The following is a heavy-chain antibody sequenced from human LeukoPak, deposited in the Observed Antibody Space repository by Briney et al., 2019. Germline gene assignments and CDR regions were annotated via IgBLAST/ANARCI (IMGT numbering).Heavy chain of an antibody. J-gene: IGHJ4*02. Sequence: TGGSLRLSCAASGFTFSSYAMSWVRQAPGKGLEWVSYISSSGGTIYDADSVRGRFTISRDNAKNSLYLQMNSLRDEDTAVYYCARERGYNYGYSDYWGQGTLVTVSS. CDR3: ARERGYNYGYSDY. CDR1: GFTFSSYA. V-gene: IGHV3-48*02. D-gene: IGHD5-18*01. CDR2: ISSSGGTI.